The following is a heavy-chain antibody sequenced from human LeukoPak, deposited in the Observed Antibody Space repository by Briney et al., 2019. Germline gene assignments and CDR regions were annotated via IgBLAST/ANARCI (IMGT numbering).Heavy chain of an antibody. CDR2: IYTGGST. CDR1: AFSVTNNY. V-gene: IGHV3-53*01. Sequence: PGGSLRLSCAASAFSVTNNYVTWVRQAPGKGLEWVSIIYTGGSTYYADSVKGRFTISRDKSKNTVYLQMNSLSAEDTAIYYCATVASTSPYFYGSDVWGKGTTVTVSS. CDR3: ATVASTSPYFYGSDV. J-gene: IGHJ6*04.